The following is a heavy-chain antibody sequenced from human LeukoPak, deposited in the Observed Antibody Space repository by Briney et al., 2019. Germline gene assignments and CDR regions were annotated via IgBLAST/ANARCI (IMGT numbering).Heavy chain of an antibody. D-gene: IGHD3-9*01. CDR2: IYYSGST. Sequence: SETLSLTCTVSGGSISSYYWSWIRQPPGKGLEWIGYIYYSGSTNYNPSLKSRVTISVDTSKNQFSLKLSSVTAADTAVYYCARDMMSYDILTGFWFDPWGQGTLVTVSS. CDR1: GGSISSYY. V-gene: IGHV4-59*12. CDR3: ARDMMSYDILTGFWFDP. J-gene: IGHJ5*02.